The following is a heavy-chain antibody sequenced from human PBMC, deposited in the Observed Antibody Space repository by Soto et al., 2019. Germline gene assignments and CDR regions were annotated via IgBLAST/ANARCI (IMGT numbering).Heavy chain of an antibody. D-gene: IGHD1-1*01. Sequence: QVQLQESGPGLVKPSETLSLTCTVSGGSISSYYWSWIRQPPGKGLEWIGYIYYSGSTNHNPSLKSRITISVDTSKNQFSLKLSSATAADTAVYYCARRYGGNLDYWGQGTLVTVSS. V-gene: IGHV4-59*08. J-gene: IGHJ4*02. CDR2: IYYSGST. CDR1: GGSISSYY. CDR3: ARRYGGNLDY.